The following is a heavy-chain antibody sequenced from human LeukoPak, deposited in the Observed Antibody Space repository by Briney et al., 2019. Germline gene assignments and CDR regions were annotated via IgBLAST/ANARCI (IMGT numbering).Heavy chain of an antibody. V-gene: IGHV4-4*07. CDR3: ARGVASYSYGYKYYFDY. CDR1: GGSISSYY. Sequence: ETLSLTCTVSGGSISSYYWSWIRQPAGKGLEWIGRIYTSGSTNYNPSLKSRVTMSVDTSKNQFSLKLSSVTAADTAVYYCARGVASYSYGYKYYFDYWGQGTVVTVSS. D-gene: IGHD5-18*01. J-gene: IGHJ4*02. CDR2: IYTSGST.